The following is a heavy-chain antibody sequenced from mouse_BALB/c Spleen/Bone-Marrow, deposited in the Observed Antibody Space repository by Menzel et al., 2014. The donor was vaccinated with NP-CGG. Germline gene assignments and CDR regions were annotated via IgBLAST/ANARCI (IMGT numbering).Heavy chain of an antibody. CDR3: ARHAYYDQTEVSFVY. J-gene: IGHJ3*01. CDR1: GFSFNSYG. CDR2: ISGGDSYT. Sequence: EVKLMESGGGLVKSGGSLKLSCAASGFSFNSYGMSWVRQTPEKRLEWVATISGGDSYTFYPDSVKGRFTISRDNAKNNLYLQLSSLRSEDTALYYCARHAYYDQTEVSFVYWGQGTLVTVSA. D-gene: IGHD2-4*01. V-gene: IGHV5-9-2*01.